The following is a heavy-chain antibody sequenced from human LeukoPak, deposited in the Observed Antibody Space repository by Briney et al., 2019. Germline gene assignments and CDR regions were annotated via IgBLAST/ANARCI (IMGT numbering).Heavy chain of an antibody. V-gene: IGHV3-23*01. Sequence: GGSLRLSRAASGFTFSSYAMSWVRQAPGKGLEWVSAISGSGGSTYYADSVKGRFTISRDNSKNTLYLQMNSLRAEGTAVYYCAKAQKSSYYYDSSGYFFDYWGQGTLVTVSS. CDR1: GFTFSSYA. D-gene: IGHD3-22*01. CDR2: ISGSGGST. CDR3: AKAQKSSYYYDSSGYFFDY. J-gene: IGHJ4*02.